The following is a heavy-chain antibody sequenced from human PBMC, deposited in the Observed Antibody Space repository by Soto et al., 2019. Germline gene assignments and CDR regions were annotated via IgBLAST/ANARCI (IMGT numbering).Heavy chain of an antibody. D-gene: IGHD1-26*01. CDR2: MGNDGITT. CDR1: GFTFSTYG. V-gene: IGHV3-30*02. J-gene: IGHJ3*02. CDR3: AKEFQWELHAFDI. Sequence: GGSLRLSCAASGFTFSTYGMHWVRQAPGKGLEWVAVMGNDGITTFYADSVKVRFSISRDNSKNTLFLQINSLRADATAVYYCAKEFQWELHAFDIWGQGTMVTVSS.